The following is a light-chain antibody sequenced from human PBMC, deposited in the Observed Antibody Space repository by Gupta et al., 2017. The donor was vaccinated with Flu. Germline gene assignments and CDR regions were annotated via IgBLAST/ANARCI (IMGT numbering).Light chain of an antibody. Sequence: QSVLTQPPSASGTPGQRVTVSCSGSRSNIGSNAVNWYQQLPGTAPKVLIYSNNQRPSGVPDRFFGSKSGTSASLGISGLQSEDEADYYCAAWDDGLRGRVFGGGTKLTVL. CDR3: AAWDDGLRGRV. CDR2: SNN. V-gene: IGLV1-44*01. CDR1: RSNIGSNA. J-gene: IGLJ2*01.